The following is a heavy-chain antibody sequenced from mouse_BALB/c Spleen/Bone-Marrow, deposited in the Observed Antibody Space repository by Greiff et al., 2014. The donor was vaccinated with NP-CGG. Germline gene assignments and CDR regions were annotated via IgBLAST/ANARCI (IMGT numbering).Heavy chain of an antibody. Sequence: EVQLQQSGAELVKPGASVKLSCTASGFNIKDTYIHWVKQRPEQGLEWIGRIDPANGNTKYDPKFQGKATITADTSSNTAYLQLSIITAEDAVVYYYACNYCYAMDYWGQGTSVTVSS. CDR3: ACNYCYAMDY. J-gene: IGHJ4*01. D-gene: IGHD2-1*01. CDR1: GFNIKDTY. V-gene: IGHV14-3*02. CDR2: IDPANGNT.